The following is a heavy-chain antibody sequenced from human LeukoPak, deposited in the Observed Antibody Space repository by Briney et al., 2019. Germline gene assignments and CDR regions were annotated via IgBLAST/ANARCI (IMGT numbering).Heavy chain of an antibody. CDR2: INPNSGGT. V-gene: IGHV1-2*02. CDR1: GYTFTGYY. CDR3: ARDPGYSGYDLIYWFDP. Sequence: ASVKVSRNASGYTFTGYYMRWVRQAPGPGLEWMGWINPNSGGTNYAQKFQGRVTMTRDTSISTAYMELSRLRSDDTAVYYCARDPGYSGYDLIYWFDPWGQGTLVTVSS. J-gene: IGHJ5*02. D-gene: IGHD5-12*01.